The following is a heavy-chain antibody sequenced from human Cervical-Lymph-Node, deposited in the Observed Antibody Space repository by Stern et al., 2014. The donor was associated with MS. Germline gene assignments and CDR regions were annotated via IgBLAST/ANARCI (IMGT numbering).Heavy chain of an antibody. J-gene: IGHJ4*02. V-gene: IGHV3-21*01. CDR2: ISSGGRYI. D-gene: IGHD4-23*01. CDR1: GFTFSSYS. CDR3: ARGRGGNYRYYFDY. Sequence: VQLVQSGGGLVKPGGSLRLSCAASGFTFSSYSMNWVRQAPGKGLEWVASISSGGRYIYSEASLKGRFTIFRDNAKNSLYLQMNSLRAEDTAVYYCARGRGGNYRYYFDYWGQGTLVTVSS.